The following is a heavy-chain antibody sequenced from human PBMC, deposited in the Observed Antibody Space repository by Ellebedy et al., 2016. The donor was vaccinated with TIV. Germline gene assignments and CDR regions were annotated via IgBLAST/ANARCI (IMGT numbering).Heavy chain of an antibody. CDR2: IYSGGST. D-gene: IGHD7-27*01. J-gene: IGHJ4*02. CDR3: ARLGISDWYFDY. Sequence: GESLKISCAASGFTVSSNYMSWVRQAPGKGLEWVSVIYSGGSTYYADSVKGRFTITRDNAKNSLYLQMNSLRAEDTAVYYCARLGISDWYFDYWGQGTLVTVSS. V-gene: IGHV3-53*01. CDR1: GFTVSSNY.